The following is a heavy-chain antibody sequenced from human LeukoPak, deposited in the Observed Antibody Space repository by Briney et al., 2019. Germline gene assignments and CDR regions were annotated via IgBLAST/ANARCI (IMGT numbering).Heavy chain of an antibody. Sequence: MPSETLSLTCTVSGGSIGSSSYYWGWIRQPPGKGLEWIGNIYYSGSTYFNPSLKRRVTISVDTSKNQFSLKLSSVTAADTAVYYCASHYYGSAAFDPWGQGTLVTVSS. J-gene: IGHJ5*02. D-gene: IGHD3-10*01. CDR2: IYYSGST. V-gene: IGHV4-39*01. CDR3: ASHYYGSAAFDP. CDR1: GGSIGSSSYY.